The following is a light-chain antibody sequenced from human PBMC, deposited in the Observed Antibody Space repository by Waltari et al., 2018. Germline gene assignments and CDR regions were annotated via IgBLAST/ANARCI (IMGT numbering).Light chain of an antibody. CDR1: QSLGSSDGHAY. Sequence: DVVMTLSPISLSVTLGQPASISCRSSQSLGSSDGHAYLSWFHQRPGQSPRRLFYKVSDRDSGVPDRFSGSGSGTDFTLKISRVEAEDVGLYYCMQATHWPWTFGQGTKVEVK. CDR3: MQATHWPWT. CDR2: KVS. J-gene: IGKJ1*01. V-gene: IGKV2-30*01.